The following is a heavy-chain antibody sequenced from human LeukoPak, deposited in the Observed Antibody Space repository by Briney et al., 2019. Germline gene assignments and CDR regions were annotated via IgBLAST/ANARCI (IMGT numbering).Heavy chain of an antibody. Sequence: PGGSLRLSCAASGFTFSSYWMHWVRQAPGKGLVWVSRINSDGSSTTYADSVKGRFTISRDNAKNTLYLQVNSLRAEDTAVYYCAKGSVATMVRGVTFDYWGQGTLVTVSS. CDR3: AKGSVATMVRGVTFDY. J-gene: IGHJ4*02. CDR2: INSDGSST. CDR1: GFTFSSYW. D-gene: IGHD3-10*01. V-gene: IGHV3-74*01.